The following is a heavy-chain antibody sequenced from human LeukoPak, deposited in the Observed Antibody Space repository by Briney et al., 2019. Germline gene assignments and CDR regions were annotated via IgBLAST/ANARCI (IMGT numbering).Heavy chain of an antibody. CDR1: GFTLSSLA. D-gene: IGHD3-16*02. V-gene: IGHV3-21*01. Sequence: GGSLRLSCAASGFTLSSLAMHWVRQAPGKGLEWVSSSGTSSGTKYYADSVMGRFTISRDSAMNSVSLQINSLRAEDTAVYYCLLQMTYGELSDPDFRGQGTLVTVSS. CDR2: SGTSSGTK. CDR3: LLQMTYGELSDPDF. J-gene: IGHJ4*02.